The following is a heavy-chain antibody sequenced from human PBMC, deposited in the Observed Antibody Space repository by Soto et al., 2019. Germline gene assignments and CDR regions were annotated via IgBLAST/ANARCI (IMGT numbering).Heavy chain of an antibody. CDR2: IRQDGSEK. J-gene: IGHJ4*02. D-gene: IGHD3-22*01. V-gene: IGHV3-7*01. Sequence: EVQLVESGGGLVQPRGSLRLSCATSGFTFSSYWMTWVRQAPGKGLEWVANIRQDGSEKYYVDSVKGRFTISRDNAKNSLYLQMNSLRAEDTAVYYCASFYSSPYYPFDYWGQGTLVTVSS. CDR1: GFTFSSYW. CDR3: ASFYSSPYYPFDY.